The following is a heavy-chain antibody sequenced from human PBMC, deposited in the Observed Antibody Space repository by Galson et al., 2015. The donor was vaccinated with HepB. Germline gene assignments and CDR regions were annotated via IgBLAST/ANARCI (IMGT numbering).Heavy chain of an antibody. J-gene: IGHJ3*02. V-gene: IGHV3-66*01. Sequence: SLRLSCAASGFTVSSNYMSWVRQAPGKGLEWVSVIYSGGSTYYADSVKGRFTISRDNSKNTLYLQMNSLRAEDTAVYYCARDRYCSSTNCVDAFDIWGQGTMVTVSS. D-gene: IGHD2-2*01. CDR2: IYSGGST. CDR3: ARDRYCSSTNCVDAFDI. CDR1: GFTVSSNY.